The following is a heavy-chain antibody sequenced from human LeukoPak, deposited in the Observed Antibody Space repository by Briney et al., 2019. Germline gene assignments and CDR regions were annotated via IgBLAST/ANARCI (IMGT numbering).Heavy chain of an antibody. CDR1: GFTFDDYA. J-gene: IGHJ3*02. V-gene: IGHV3-9*03. Sequence: GGSLRLSCAASGFTFDDYAMHWVRQAPGKGLEWVSGISWNSGSIGYADSVKGRFTIPRDNAKNSLYLQMNSLRAEDMALYYCAKADYYDSSGNFDIWGQGTMVTVSS. CDR3: AKADYYDSSGNFDI. CDR2: ISWNSGSI. D-gene: IGHD3-22*01.